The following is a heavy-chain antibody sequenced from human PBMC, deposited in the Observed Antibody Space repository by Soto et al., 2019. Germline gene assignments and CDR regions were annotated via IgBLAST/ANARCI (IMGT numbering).Heavy chain of an antibody. CDR2: ISSSSSYI. V-gene: IGHV3-21*01. Sequence: RRLSFAASVFTFSSYSMNWVRQAPGKGLEWVSSISSSSSYIYYADAVKGRFTISRDNAKNSLYLQMNSLRAEDTAVYYCARDQRTDSSGYSLDYWGQGTLVTVS. CDR1: VFTFSSYS. D-gene: IGHD3-22*01. CDR3: ARDQRTDSSGYSLDY. J-gene: IGHJ4*02.